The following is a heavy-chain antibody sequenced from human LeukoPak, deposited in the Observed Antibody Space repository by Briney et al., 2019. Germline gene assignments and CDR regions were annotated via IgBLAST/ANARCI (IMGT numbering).Heavy chain of an antibody. Sequence: ASVKVSCKASGYTFTSYGISWVRQAPGQGLEWMGWISAYNGNINYAQKLQGRVTMTTDTSTSTAYMELRSLRSDDTAVYYCARKKVGATHREAFDIWGQGTMVTVSS. V-gene: IGHV1-18*01. CDR3: ARKKVGATHREAFDI. J-gene: IGHJ3*02. D-gene: IGHD1-26*01. CDR1: GYTFTSYG. CDR2: ISAYNGNI.